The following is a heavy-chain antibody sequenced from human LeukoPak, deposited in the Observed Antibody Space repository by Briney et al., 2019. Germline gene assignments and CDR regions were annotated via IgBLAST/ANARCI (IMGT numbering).Heavy chain of an antibody. Sequence: GGSLRLSCAASGFTFSSYAMSWVRQAPGKGLEWVSDISGSGGSTYYADSVKGRFTISRDNSKNTLYLQMNGLRAEDTAVYYCAKDRELYGDLQGYDYWGQGTLVTVSS. CDR2: ISGSGGST. CDR3: AKDRELYGDLQGYDY. CDR1: GFTFSSYA. D-gene: IGHD4-17*01. V-gene: IGHV3-23*01. J-gene: IGHJ4*02.